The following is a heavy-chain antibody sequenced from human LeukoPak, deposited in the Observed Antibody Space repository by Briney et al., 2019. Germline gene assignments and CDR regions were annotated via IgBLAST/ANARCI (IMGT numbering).Heavy chain of an antibody. CDR2: ISYDGSNK. CDR3: ARDGGSGWAYFDY. Sequence: GGSLRLSCAASGFTFSSYAMHWVRQAPGKGLGWVAVISYDGSNKYYADSVKGRFTISRDNSKNTLYLQMNSLRAEDTAVYYCARDGGSGWAYFDYWGQGTLVTVSS. D-gene: IGHD6-19*01. V-gene: IGHV3-30-3*01. J-gene: IGHJ4*02. CDR1: GFTFSSYA.